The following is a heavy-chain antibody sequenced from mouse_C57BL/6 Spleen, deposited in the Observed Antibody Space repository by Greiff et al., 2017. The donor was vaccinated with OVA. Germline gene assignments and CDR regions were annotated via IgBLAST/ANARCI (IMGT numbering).Heavy chain of an antibody. D-gene: IGHD2-1*01. CDR1: GYSITSGYY. Sequence: EVKLMESGPGLVKPSQSLSLTCSVTGYSITSGYYWNWIRQFPGNKLEWMGYISYDGSNNYNPSLKNRISITRDTSKNQFFLKLNSVTTEDTATYYCARDRVYYGNHYFDYWGQGTTLTVSS. J-gene: IGHJ2*01. CDR2: ISYDGSN. CDR3: ARDRVYYGNHYFDY. V-gene: IGHV3-6*01.